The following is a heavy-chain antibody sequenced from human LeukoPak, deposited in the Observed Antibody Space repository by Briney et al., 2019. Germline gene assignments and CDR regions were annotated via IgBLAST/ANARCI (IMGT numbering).Heavy chain of an antibody. Sequence: SETLSLTCTVSGGSISSSSYYWGWVRQPPGTGLEWIGSIYNSGSTYYNPSLERRVTISVDTSKNQFSLKVTSVTAADTAVYYCAGLESGTVPVWGLVNLMTVSS. CDR2: IYNSGST. J-gene: IGHJ4*02. CDR3: AGLESGTVPV. CDR1: GGSISSSSYY. D-gene: IGHD6-25*01. V-gene: IGHV4-39*01.